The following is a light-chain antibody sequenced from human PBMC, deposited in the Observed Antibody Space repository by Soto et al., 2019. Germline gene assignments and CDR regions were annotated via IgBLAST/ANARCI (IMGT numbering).Light chain of an antibody. CDR3: SSYTASSTPYV. J-gene: IGLJ1*01. Sequence: QSVLTQPASVSGSPGQSITISCTGSTSDVGGFNYVSWYQHHPGKAPKIMIYEVSYRPSGVSNRFSGSKSGNTASLTISGLQAEDEADYYCSSYTASSTPYVFGTSPKVTVL. CDR2: EVS. V-gene: IGLV2-14*01. CDR1: TSDVGGFNY.